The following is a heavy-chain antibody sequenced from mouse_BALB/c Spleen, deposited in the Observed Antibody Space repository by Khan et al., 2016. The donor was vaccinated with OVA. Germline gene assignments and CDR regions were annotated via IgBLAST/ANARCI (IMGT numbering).Heavy chain of an antibody. CDR1: GYTFINYW. D-gene: IGHD1-1*01. Sequence: QVQLKESGAELAKPGASVKMSCKASGYTFINYWILWIKQRPGQGLEWIGYINPSTGYTEYNQNFKDKATLTADISSSTAYMQLSSLTSEDSAVYYSARRGLRWDFDYWGQGTTLTVSS. CDR3: ARRGLRWDFDY. V-gene: IGHV1-7*01. J-gene: IGHJ2*01. CDR2: INPSTGYT.